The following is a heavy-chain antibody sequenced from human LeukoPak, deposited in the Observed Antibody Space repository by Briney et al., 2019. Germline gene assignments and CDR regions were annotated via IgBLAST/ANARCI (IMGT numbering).Heavy chain of an antibody. J-gene: IGHJ4*02. CDR3: ARGGSSSWFDY. D-gene: IGHD6-13*01. Sequence: ASVKVSCKASGYTFTGYYMHWVRQAPGQGLEWMGWINPNSGGTNYAQKFQGRVTMTRDMSTSTVYMELSSLRSEDTAVYYCARGGSSSWFDYWGQGTLVTVSS. CDR2: INPNSGGT. V-gene: IGHV1-2*02. CDR1: GYTFTGYY.